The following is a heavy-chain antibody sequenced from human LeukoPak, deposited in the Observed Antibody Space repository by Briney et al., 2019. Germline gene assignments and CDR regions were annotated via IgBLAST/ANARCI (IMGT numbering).Heavy chain of an antibody. D-gene: IGHD6-6*01. CDR1: GGSFSGYY. J-gene: IGHJ4*02. CDR2: INHSGST. CDR3: ARERGAARRDFDY. V-gene: IGHV4-34*01. Sequence: SETLPLTCAVYGGSFSGYYWSWIRQPPGKGLEWIGEINHSGSTNYNPSLKSRVTISVDTSKNQFSLKLSSVTAADTAVYYCARERGAARRDFDYWGQGTLVTVSS.